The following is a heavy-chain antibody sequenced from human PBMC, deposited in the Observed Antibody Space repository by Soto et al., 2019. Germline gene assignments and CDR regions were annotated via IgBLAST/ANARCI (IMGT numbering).Heavy chain of an antibody. D-gene: IGHD2-15*01. CDR2: ISAYNGNT. J-gene: IGHJ6*02. Sequence: ASVKVSCKASGYTFTSYGISWVRQAPGQGLEWMGWISAYNGNTNYAQKLQGRVTMTTDTSTSTAYMELRSLRSDDTAVYYCARFRVVVAATHYYYYGMDVWGQGTTVTVSS. CDR1: GYTFTSYG. CDR3: ARFRVVVAATHYYYYGMDV. V-gene: IGHV1-18*01.